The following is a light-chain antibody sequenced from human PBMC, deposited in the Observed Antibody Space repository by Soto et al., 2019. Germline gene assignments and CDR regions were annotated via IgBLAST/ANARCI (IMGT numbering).Light chain of an antibody. CDR2: DAS. V-gene: IGKV1-5*01. J-gene: IGKJ1*01. CDR3: QQYYTYTWT. CDR1: QNISTW. Sequence: DIQMTQSPSTLSASVGDRVIITCRASQNISTWLAWYQQKPVRAPKLLIYDASSLESGVPSRFSGSGSGTEFTLSITSLQPDDFATYFCQQYYTYTWTFGQGTKVDI.